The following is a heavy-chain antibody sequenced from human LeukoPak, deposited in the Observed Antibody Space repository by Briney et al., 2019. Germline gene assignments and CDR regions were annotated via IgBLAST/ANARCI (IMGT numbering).Heavy chain of an antibody. J-gene: IGHJ5*02. V-gene: IGHV1-69*13. CDR3: ARDHYGEPNNWFDP. CDR1: GGTFSSYA. CDR2: IIPIFGTA. D-gene: IGHD4-17*01. Sequence: EASVKVSCTASGGTFSSYAISWVRQAPGQGLEWMGGIIPIFGTANYAQKFQGRVTITADESTSTAYMELSSLRSEDTAVYYCARDHYGEPNNWFDPWGQGTLVTVSS.